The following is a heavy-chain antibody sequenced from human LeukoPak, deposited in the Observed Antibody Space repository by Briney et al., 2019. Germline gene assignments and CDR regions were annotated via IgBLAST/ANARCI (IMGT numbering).Heavy chain of an antibody. CDR1: GFTFSSYS. V-gene: IGHV3-21*01. D-gene: IGHD5-24*01. CDR3: AREMGDGYNRGVDY. Sequence: NSGGSLRLSCAASGFTFSSYSMNWVRQAPGTGLEWVASISSSSSYIYYADSVKGRFTISRDNAKNSLYLQMNSLRAEDTAVYYRAREMGDGYNRGVDYWGQGTLVTVSS. J-gene: IGHJ4*02. CDR2: ISSSSSYI.